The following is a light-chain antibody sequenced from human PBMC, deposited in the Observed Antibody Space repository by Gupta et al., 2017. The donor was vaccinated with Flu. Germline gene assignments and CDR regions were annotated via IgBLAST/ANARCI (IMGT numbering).Light chain of an antibody. V-gene: IGKV1-33*01. Sequence: DIQMTQSPSSLSASVGDRVTITCQASQDISNYLNWYQQKPGKAPKLLIYDASNLETGVTSRFSGSGSGTDFTFTISSLQPEDIATYDCQRGSFGQGTKLEIK. CDR2: DAS. CDR3: QRGS. J-gene: IGKJ2*04. CDR1: QDISNY.